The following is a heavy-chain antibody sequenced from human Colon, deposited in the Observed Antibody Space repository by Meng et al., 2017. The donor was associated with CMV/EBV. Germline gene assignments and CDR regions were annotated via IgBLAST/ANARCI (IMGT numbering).Heavy chain of an antibody. CDR3: ARGHDFDY. J-gene: IGHJ4*02. CDR1: GFSFSNYE. CDR2: ISGSGSTV. V-gene: IGHV3-48*03. Sequence: GESLKISCAASGFSFSNYEMHWVRQAPGKGLEWISYISGSGSTVFYADSVKGRFTVSRDNAKNSLYLQMNSLTAEDTAVYYCARGHDFDYWGQGTLVTVSS.